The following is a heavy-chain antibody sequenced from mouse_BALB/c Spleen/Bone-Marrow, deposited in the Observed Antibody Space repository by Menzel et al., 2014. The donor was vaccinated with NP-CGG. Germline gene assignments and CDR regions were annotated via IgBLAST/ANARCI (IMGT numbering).Heavy chain of an antibody. CDR2: ILPGSGST. D-gene: IGHD2-14*01. J-gene: IGHJ3*01. Sequence: QVQLQQSGAELMKPGASVQISCKATGYTFSSYWIEWVKQRPGHGLEWIGEILPGSGSTNYNEKFKGKATFTADTSSNTAYMQLSSLTSEDSAVYYCARRGYDGAYWGQGTLVTVSA. V-gene: IGHV1-9*01. CDR1: GYTFSSYW. CDR3: ARRGYDGAY.